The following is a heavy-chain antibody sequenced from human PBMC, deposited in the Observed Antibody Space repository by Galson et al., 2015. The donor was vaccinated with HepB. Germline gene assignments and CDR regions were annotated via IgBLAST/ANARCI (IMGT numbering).Heavy chain of an antibody. CDR2: IVVGSGNT. Sequence: SVKVSCKASGFTFTSSAVQWVRQARGQRLEWIGWIVVGSGNTNYAQKFQERVTLTRDMSTSTAYMELSSLRSEDTAVYYCAADPYSSGWGGAFDIWGQGTMVTVSS. CDR3: AADPYSSGWGGAFDI. CDR1: GFTFTSSA. D-gene: IGHD6-19*01. J-gene: IGHJ3*02. V-gene: IGHV1-58*01.